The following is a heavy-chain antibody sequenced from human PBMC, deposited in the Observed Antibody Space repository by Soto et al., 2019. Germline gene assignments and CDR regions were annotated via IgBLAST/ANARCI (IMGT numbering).Heavy chain of an antibody. V-gene: IGHV3-30-3*01. CDR1: GFTFSSYA. Sequence: QVQLVESGGGVVQPGRSLRLSCAASGFTFSSYAMHWVRQAPGKGLEWVAVLSYDGSNNYYADSVKGRFTISRDNSKNTLYLHMNSLRAEDTAVYYCARDPRIVVVTAAAFDIWGQGTMVTVSS. CDR3: ARDPRIVVVTAAAFDI. D-gene: IGHD2-21*02. J-gene: IGHJ3*02. CDR2: LSYDGSNN.